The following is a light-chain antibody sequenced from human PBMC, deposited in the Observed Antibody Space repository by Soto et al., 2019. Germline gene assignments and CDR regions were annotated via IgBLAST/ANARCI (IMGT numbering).Light chain of an antibody. CDR3: QQYGSSPPYT. CDR1: RSVSSTY. J-gene: IGKJ2*01. V-gene: IGKV3-20*01. Sequence: EIVLTQSPGTLPWPPGERATPSSGPSRSVSSTYLAWYQKNPAQVPRLLIYGASSRATGIPDRFSGSGSGTDFTLTISRLEPEDFAVYYCQQYGSSPPYTFGQGTKLEIK. CDR2: GAS.